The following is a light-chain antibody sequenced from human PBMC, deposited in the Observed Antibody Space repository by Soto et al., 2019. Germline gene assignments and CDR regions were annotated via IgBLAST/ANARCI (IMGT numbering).Light chain of an antibody. V-gene: IGKV3-11*01. CDR3: QQRST. Sequence: EIVMTQSPATLSVSPGDGATLSCRASQSVDSNLAWYQQKPGQTPRLLIYGASTRPTGIPARFSGSGSGTDFTLTISSLEPEDFAVYYCQQRSTFGQGTRLEIK. J-gene: IGKJ5*01. CDR2: GAS. CDR1: QSVDSN.